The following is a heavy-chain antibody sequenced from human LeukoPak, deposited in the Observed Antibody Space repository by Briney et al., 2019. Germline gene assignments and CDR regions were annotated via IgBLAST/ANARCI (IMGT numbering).Heavy chain of an antibody. D-gene: IGHD3-10*01. CDR3: AREKYYYGSGSYYSDY. V-gene: IGHV1-18*01. CDR2: ISAYNGNT. J-gene: IGHJ4*02. Sequence: ASVKVSCKASGYTFTSYGISWVRQAPGQGLEWMGWISAYNGNTNYAQKLQGRVTMATDTSTSTAYMELRGLRSDDTAVYYCAREKYYYGSGSYYSDYWGQGTLVTVSS. CDR1: GYTFTSYG.